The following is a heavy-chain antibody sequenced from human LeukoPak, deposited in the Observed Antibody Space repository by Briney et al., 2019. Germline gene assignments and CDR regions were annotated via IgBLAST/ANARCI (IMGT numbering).Heavy chain of an antibody. CDR3: GRNQNDGYAFLDY. CDR1: EFIVTNYH. Sequence: GGSLRLSCAASEFIVTNYHMNWVRQAPGKGLEWVSNIFDDGTTYYADSVKGRFTISRDISKNTAYLQMNSLRVEDTAVYYRGRNQNDGYAFLDYWGQGTGVTVSS. CDR2: IFDDGTT. J-gene: IGHJ4*02. D-gene: IGHD3-16*01. V-gene: IGHV3-66*02.